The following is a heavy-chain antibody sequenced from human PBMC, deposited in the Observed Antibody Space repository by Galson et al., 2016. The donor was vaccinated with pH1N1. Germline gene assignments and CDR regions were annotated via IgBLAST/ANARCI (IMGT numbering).Heavy chain of an antibody. CDR1: GFTFTNYA. J-gene: IGHJ4*02. CDR3: AKVDRDEYGDYALDY. D-gene: IGHD4-17*01. CDR2: ISGTGDNT. V-gene: IGHV3-23*01. Sequence: SLRLSCAASGFTFTNYAMTWVRRAPGKGLEWVSDISGTGDNTRYADSVKGRFTIPRDNSRNTLFLQMNSLRPEDTAVYYCAKVDRDEYGDYALDYWGQGTLVTVSS.